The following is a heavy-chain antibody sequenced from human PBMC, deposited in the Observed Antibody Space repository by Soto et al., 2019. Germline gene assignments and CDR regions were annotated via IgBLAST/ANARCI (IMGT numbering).Heavy chain of an antibody. CDR1: YRTLNFYY. CDR2: IYYRGTT. CDR3: TRVATAVHS. Sequence: LSLTCNVSYRTLNFYYWSWILQPPGKELEWIGNIYYRGTTNYNASLQGRVTMSIDTSKNQFSLMLTSVTAAYTAVYYCTRVATAVHSWGRGVLVTVSS. V-gene: IGHV4-59*12. D-gene: IGHD5-18*01. J-gene: IGHJ4*02.